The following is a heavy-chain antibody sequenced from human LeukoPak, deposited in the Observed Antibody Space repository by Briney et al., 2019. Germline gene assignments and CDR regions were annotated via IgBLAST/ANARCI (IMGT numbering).Heavy chain of an antibody. CDR1: GGSISSSSYY. V-gene: IGHV4-39*01. CDR3: ASIHTLIRHYYYYMDV. J-gene: IGHJ6*03. Sequence: KPSETLSLTCTVSGGSISSSSYYWGWIRQPPGKGLEWIGSIYYSGSTYYNPSLKSRVTISVDTSKNQFSLKLSSVTAADTAVYYCASIHTLIRHYYYYMDVWGKGTTVTISS. CDR2: IYYSGST. D-gene: IGHD2-2*02.